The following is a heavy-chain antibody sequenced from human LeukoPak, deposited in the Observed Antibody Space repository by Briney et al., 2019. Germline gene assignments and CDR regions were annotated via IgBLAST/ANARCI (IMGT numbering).Heavy chain of an antibody. V-gene: IGHV4-38-2*02. J-gene: IGHJ6*03. Sequence: MPSETLSLTCTVSGYSISNNFYWAWIRQSPGKGLEWIVSINHSWSTYYNPSLKSRVTISVDTSKNQFSLKLSSVTAADTAVYYCARAVSWTDYYYYMDVWGKGTTVTVSS. D-gene: IGHD6-13*01. CDR1: GYSISNNFY. CDR3: ARAVSWTDYYYYMDV. CDR2: INHSWST.